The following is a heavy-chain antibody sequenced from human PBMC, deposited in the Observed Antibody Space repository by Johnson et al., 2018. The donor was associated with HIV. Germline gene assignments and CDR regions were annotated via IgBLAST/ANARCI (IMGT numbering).Heavy chain of an antibody. Sequence: VQLVESGGGLVQPGRSLRLSCAASGFTFDDYAMHWVRQAPGKGLEWVANIKEDGSDDYYVDVLKGRFIISRDNAKNSVYLQMSNLRFEDTAVYYWARDGVYSSPHDAFDIWGEGTMVIVSS. CDR1: GFTFDDYA. D-gene: IGHD3-22*01. J-gene: IGHJ3*02. V-gene: IGHV3-7*05. CDR3: ARDGVYSSPHDAFDI. CDR2: IKEDGSDD.